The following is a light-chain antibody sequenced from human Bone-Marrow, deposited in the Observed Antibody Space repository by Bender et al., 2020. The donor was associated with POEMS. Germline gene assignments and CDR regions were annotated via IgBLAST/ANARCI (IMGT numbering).Light chain of an antibody. CDR2: DVS. J-gene: IGLJ3*02. Sequence: QFALTQPASVSGSPGQSITISCTGTRYDIGGYNYVSWYQQHPGKVPKLMIYDVSNRPSGVSNRFSGSKSGNTAYLTISGLQAEDEADYYCNSYTSTNTLVFGGGTKVTVL. CDR3: NSYTSTNTLV. CDR1: RYDIGGYNY. V-gene: IGLV2-14*03.